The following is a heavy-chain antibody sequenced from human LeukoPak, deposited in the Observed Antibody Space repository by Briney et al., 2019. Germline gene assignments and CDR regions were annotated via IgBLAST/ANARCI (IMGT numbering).Heavy chain of an antibody. CDR3: ARVQWLGRPHEYYFDY. D-gene: IGHD6-19*01. CDR2: INPSGST. Sequence: PSETLSLTCAVYGGSFSGYYWTWVRQPPEKELEWIGEINPSGSTNYNPSLKSRVTISVDTSKNQFFLKLSSVIAADTAVYYCARVQWLGRPHEYYFDYWGQGALVTVSS. CDR1: GGSFSGYY. J-gene: IGHJ4*02. V-gene: IGHV4-34*01.